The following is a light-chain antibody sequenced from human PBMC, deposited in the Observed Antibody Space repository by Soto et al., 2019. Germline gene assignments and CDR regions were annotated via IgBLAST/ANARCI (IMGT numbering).Light chain of an antibody. CDR3: QQYGSSPPT. CDR2: GAS. CDR1: QSVSSNY. Sequence: EIVLTQSPGTLSLSPGERATLSCRASQSVSSNYLAWYRRKPGQAPSLLIYGASPRATGIPGRFSGSGSGTDFTLTITRLEPEDFAVYYCQQYGSSPPTFGQGTKVEFK. V-gene: IGKV3-20*01. J-gene: IGKJ1*01.